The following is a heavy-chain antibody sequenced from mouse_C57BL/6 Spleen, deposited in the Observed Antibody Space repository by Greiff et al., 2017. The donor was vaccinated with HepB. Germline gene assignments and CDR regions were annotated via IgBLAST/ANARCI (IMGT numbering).Heavy chain of an antibody. CDR2: IYPSDSET. Sequence: QVQLQQPGAELVRPGSSVKLSCKASGYTFTSYWMDWVKQRPGQGLEWIGNIYPSDSETHYNQKFKDKATLTGDKSSSTAYMQLSSLTSEDSAVYYCARSYYGNYLDYWGQGTTLTVSS. V-gene: IGHV1-61*01. CDR3: ARSYYGNYLDY. J-gene: IGHJ2*01. CDR1: GYTFTSYW. D-gene: IGHD2-1*01.